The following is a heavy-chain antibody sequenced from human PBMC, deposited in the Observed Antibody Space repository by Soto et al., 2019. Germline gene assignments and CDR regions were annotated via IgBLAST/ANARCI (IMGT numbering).Heavy chain of an antibody. CDR3: AIEFHSLSSSWREYFQH. J-gene: IGHJ1*01. CDR2: INPGNGNT. Sequence: ASVKVSCKASGYTFSTYALHWVRQAPGQRPEGVGWINPGNGNTKYSQKFQGRLTITRDTSASTAYMELGSLRSEDTAVYYCAIEFHSLSSSWREYFQHWGQGTLVTVSS. V-gene: IGHV1-3*01. CDR1: GYTFSTYA. D-gene: IGHD6-13*01.